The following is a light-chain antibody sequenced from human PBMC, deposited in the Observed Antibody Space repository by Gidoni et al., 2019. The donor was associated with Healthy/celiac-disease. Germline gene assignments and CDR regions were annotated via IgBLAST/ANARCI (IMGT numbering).Light chain of an antibody. J-gene: IGLJ1*01. CDR2: GNS. Sequence: QSVLTRPPSVSGAPGQRVTISCTGSSSNIGTGYDVHWYQKLTGTAPKLLIYGNSNRPSGVPDRFSGSKSGTSAFLAITGLQAEDEADYYCQSYDSSLSGSYVFGTGTKVTVL. CDR3: QSYDSSLSGSYV. V-gene: IGLV1-40*01. CDR1: SSNIGTGYD.